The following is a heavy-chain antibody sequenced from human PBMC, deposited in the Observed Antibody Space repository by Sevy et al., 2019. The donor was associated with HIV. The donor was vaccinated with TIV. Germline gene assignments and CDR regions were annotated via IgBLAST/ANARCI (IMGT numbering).Heavy chain of an antibody. CDR1: GFTFSIYA. D-gene: IGHD3-10*01. J-gene: IGHJ4*02. CDR2: ISITGGST. CDR3: AKDRVSGTYYTGDFDY. V-gene: IGHV3-23*01. Sequence: GGSLRLSCAASGFTFSIYAMSWVRQAPGKGLEWVSVISITGGSTYYADSVKGQFTISRDNSNNTLYLQMNTLRAEDTAVYYCAKDRVSGTYYTGDFDYWGQGTLVTVSS.